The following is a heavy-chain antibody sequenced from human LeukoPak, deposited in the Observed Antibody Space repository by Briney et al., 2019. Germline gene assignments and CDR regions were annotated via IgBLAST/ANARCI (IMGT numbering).Heavy chain of an antibody. D-gene: IGHD3-16*01. CDR3: ASQSFARFDP. J-gene: IGHJ5*02. CDR2: IQPDGSEQ. CDR1: GFTFSDYY. V-gene: IGHV3-7*01. Sequence: GGSLRLSCAASGFTFSDYYMSWIRQAPGKGLEWVGNIQPDGSEQYPVDSVKGRFTISRDNSRNSLFLQMSSLRVEDTAVYYCASQSFARFDPWGQGTLVTVSS.